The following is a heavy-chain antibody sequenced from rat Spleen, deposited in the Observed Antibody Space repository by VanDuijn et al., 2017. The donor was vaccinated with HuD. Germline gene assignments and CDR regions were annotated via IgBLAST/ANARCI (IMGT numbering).Heavy chain of an antibody. CDR1: GFTFNKYW. CDR2: ITHKGSST. Sequence: EVQLVESGGGLVQPGRSLKLSCVASGFTFNKYWMTWIRQAPGKGLEWVATITHKGSSTYYPDSVKGRFTISRDNAKSTLYLQMNSLRSEDTATYYCTREDYVVTDWGQGVMVTVSS. D-gene: IGHD1-1*01. V-gene: IGHV5-31*01. CDR3: TREDYVVTD. J-gene: IGHJ2*01.